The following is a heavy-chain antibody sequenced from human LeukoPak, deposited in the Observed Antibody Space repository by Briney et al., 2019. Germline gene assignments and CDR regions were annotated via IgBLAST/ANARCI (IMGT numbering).Heavy chain of an antibody. D-gene: IGHD6-13*01. V-gene: IGHV4-4*07. CDR3: ARDVYSSSSWLDT. CDR2: VHTSGRT. CDR1: GGSISSYY. J-gene: IGHJ5*02. Sequence: SETLSLTCTVSGGSISSYYWSWIRQPAGKGLEWIGRVHTSGRTNYNRSLKSRVTISVDTSKNHSSLELSSVTAADTAVYYCARDVYSSSSWLDTWGQGTLVTVSS.